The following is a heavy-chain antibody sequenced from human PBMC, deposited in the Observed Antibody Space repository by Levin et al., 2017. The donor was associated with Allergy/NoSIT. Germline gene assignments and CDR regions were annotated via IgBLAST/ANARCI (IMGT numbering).Heavy chain of an antibody. V-gene: IGHV1-69*13. D-gene: IGHD2-21*01. CDR3: ATYSPLRLPPISGYYYYGMDV. Sequence: SVKVSCKASGGTFSSYAISWVRQAPGQGLEWMGGIIPIFGTANYAQKFQGRVTITADESTSTAYMELSSLRSEDTAVYYCATYSPLRLPPISGYYYYGMDVWGQGTTVTVSS. CDR1: GGTFSSYA. CDR2: IIPIFGTA. J-gene: IGHJ6*02.